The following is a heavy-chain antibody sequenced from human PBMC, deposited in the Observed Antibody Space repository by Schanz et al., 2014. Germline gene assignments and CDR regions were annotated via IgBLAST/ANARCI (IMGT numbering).Heavy chain of an antibody. CDR2: ISSGGGST. CDR1: GFSFTTYA. CDR3: AKSQGSSFDS. V-gene: IGHV3-23*01. Sequence: EVQLLESGGGLVQPGGSLRLSCASSGFSFTTYAMSWVRQAPGKGLEWVSSISSGGGSTYYADSVKGRFTISRDNSKNTLYLQMSSLRAEDTAVYYCAKSQGSSFDSWGQGTLXTVSS. J-gene: IGHJ4*02. D-gene: IGHD6-13*01.